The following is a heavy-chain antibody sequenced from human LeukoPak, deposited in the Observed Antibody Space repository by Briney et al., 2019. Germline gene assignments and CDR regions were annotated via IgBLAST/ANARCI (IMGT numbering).Heavy chain of an antibody. D-gene: IGHD2-2*01. Sequence: PGGYLRLSCAASGFTFSGSTMSWVRQAPGKGLEWVSGISGSGGTTRHADSVKGRFTISRDNSKNTLYLQMNSLRAEDTAVYYCAKDRGIVVVPTLFDYWGQGTLVTVSS. CDR2: ISGSGGTT. CDR1: GFTFSGST. J-gene: IGHJ4*02. V-gene: IGHV3-23*01. CDR3: AKDRGIVVVPTLFDY.